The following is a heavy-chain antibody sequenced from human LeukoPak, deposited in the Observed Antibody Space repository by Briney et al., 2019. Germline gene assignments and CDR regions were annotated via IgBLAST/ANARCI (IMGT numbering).Heavy chain of an antibody. CDR1: GLTFSSYT. Sequence: GGSLRLSCAASGLTFSSYTMSWVRQAPGKGLEWVSSISSSSTYIYYADSLKGRFTISRDNAKDSLSLQLNSLRAEDTAVYYCARSGILTGFDYWGQGTLVTVSS. CDR3: ARSGILTGFDY. V-gene: IGHV3-21*01. J-gene: IGHJ4*02. CDR2: ISSSSTYI. D-gene: IGHD3-9*01.